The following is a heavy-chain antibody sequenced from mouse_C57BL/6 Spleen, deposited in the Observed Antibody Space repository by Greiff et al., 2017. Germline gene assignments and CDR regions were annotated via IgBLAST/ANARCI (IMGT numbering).Heavy chain of an antibody. D-gene: IGHD1-1*01. CDR1: GYAFSSSW. CDR3: ARPLTDWYFDV. CDR2: IYPGDGDT. V-gene: IGHV1-82*01. J-gene: IGHJ1*03. Sequence: QVQLQQSGPELVKPGASVKISCKASGYAFSSSWMNWVKQRPGKGLEWIGRIYPGDGDTNYNGRFKGKATLTADKSSSTAYMQISSLTSEDSSVYFCARPLTDWYFDVWGTGTTVTVSS.